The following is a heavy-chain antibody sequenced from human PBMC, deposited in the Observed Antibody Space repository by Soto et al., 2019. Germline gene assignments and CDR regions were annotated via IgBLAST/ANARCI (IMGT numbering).Heavy chain of an antibody. Sequence: QVQLVESGGGVVQPGRSLRLSCAASGFTFSSYGMHWVRQAPGKGLEWVAVISYDGSNKYYADSVKGRFTISRDNSKNTLYPQMNSLRAEDTAVYYCAKDVKIGYYYGSGSFNGMDVWGQGTTVTVSS. CDR2: ISYDGSNK. J-gene: IGHJ6*02. V-gene: IGHV3-30*18. CDR3: AKDVKIGYYYGSGSFNGMDV. CDR1: GFTFSSYG. D-gene: IGHD3-10*01.